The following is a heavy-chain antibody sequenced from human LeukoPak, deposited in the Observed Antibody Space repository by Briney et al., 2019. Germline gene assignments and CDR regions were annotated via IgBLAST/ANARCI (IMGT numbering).Heavy chain of an antibody. J-gene: IGHJ6*04. CDR3: ARRTGRYFGSGSAYGMDV. Sequence: GGSLRLSCATSGLTVSTNYMSWVRQTPGKGLELVALIYSDGTTHYAGSVRGRFTISRDNSKNTVDLQMNGLRGEDTAIYYCARRTGRYFGSGSAYGMDVWGGGTTVTVSS. D-gene: IGHD3-10*01. CDR1: GLTVSTNY. V-gene: IGHV3-53*03. CDR2: IYSDGTT.